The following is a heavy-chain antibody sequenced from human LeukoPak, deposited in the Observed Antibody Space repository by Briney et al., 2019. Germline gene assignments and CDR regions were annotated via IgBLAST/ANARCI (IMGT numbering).Heavy chain of an antibody. CDR1: GYTFTGYY. J-gene: IGHJ3*02. CDR3: ARERTLGQQLVRGAFDI. Sequence: ASVKVSCKASGYTFTGYYMHWVRQAPGQGLEWMGWINPNSGGTNYAQKFQGRVTMTRDTSISTAYMELSRLRSDDTAVYYCARERTLGQQLVRGAFDIWGQGTMVTVSS. V-gene: IGHV1-2*02. CDR2: INPNSGGT. D-gene: IGHD6-13*01.